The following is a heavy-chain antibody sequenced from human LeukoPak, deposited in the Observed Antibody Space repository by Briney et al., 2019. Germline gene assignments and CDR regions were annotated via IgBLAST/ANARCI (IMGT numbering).Heavy chain of an antibody. V-gene: IGHV3-53*04. CDR2: IYSGGST. J-gene: IGHJ4*02. Sequence: AGGSLRLSCAASGFTFSSYAMSWVRQAPGKGLEWVSVIYSGGSTYYADSVKGRFTISRHNSKNTLYLQMNSLRAEDTAVYYCARVNVDTAMVGFDYWGQGTLVTVSS. CDR3: ARVNVDTAMVGFDY. CDR1: GFTFSSYA. D-gene: IGHD5-18*01.